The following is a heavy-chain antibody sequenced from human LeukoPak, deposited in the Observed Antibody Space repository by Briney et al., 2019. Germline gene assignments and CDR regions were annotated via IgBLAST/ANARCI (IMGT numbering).Heavy chain of an antibody. V-gene: IGHV1-2*02. CDR2: INPNSGGT. Sequence: SSVKVSCKASGYTFTGYYMHWVRQPPGQGLEWMGWINPNSGGTNYAQKFQGRVTMTRDTSISTAYMELSRLRSDDTAVYYCARVRSRVGGNSWWGYWGKGTLVTVSS. D-gene: IGHD4-23*01. J-gene: IGHJ4*02. CDR3: ARVRSRVGGNSWWGY. CDR1: GYTFTGYY.